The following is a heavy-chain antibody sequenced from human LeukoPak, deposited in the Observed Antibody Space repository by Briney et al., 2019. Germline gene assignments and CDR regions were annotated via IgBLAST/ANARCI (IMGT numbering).Heavy chain of an antibody. CDR2: IYPGDSDT. D-gene: IGHD4-17*01. V-gene: IGHV5-51*01. CDR1: GYSFTSYW. CDR3: ARQTTVTTSYYYYYGMDV. J-gene: IGHJ6*02. Sequence: GESLQISCKGSGYSFTSYWIGWVRQMPGKGLEWMGIIYPGDSDTRYSPSFQGQVTISADKSISTAYLQWSSLKASDTAMYYCARQTTVTTSYYYYYGMDVWGQGTTVTVSS.